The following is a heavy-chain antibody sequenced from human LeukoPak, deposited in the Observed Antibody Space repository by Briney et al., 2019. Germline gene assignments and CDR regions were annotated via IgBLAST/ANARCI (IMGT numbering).Heavy chain of an antibody. CDR1: GFTFSSYA. CDR2: ISGSGGTT. D-gene: IGHD1-1*01. V-gene: IGHV3-23*01. Sequence: GGSLRLSCAASGFTFSSYAMSWVRQAPGKGLEWVSAISGSGGTTYYADSVKGRFTISRDNSKNTLYPQMNSLRAEDAAVYYCAKAYNWNHYYGMDVWGQGTTVTVSS. CDR3: AKAYNWNHYYGMDV. J-gene: IGHJ6*02.